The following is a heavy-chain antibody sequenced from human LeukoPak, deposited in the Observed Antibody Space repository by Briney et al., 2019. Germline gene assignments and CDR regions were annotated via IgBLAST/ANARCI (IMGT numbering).Heavy chain of an antibody. CDR2: TYYRSKWYN. CDR1: GDRVSSNSAA. CDR3: ARGRGVTVGYNWFDP. Sequence: PSQTLSLTCAISGDRVSSNSAAWNWIRQSPSRGLEWLGRTYYRSKWYNDYVVSVKSRITINPDTSKNQFSLQLNSVTPEDTAVYYCARGRGVTVGYNWFDPWGQGTLVTVSS. D-gene: IGHD4-23*01. J-gene: IGHJ5*02. V-gene: IGHV6-1*01.